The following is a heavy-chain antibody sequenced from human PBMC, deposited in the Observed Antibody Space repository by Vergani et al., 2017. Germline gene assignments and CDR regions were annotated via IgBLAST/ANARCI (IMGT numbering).Heavy chain of an antibody. J-gene: IGHJ6*02. Sequence: EVQLVQSGAEVKKPGATMKISCKVSGYTFTDHYMHWVKQAPGKGLEWMGLVDPEDGETIYAEKFKGRVTIAADTSTDTAHLELLSLRSEDTAVYYCATPQTVTTGGMEVWGQGTTVIVSS. V-gene: IGHV1-69-2*01. CDR2: VDPEDGET. CDR1: GYTFTDHY. CDR3: ATPQTVTTGGMEV. D-gene: IGHD4-17*01.